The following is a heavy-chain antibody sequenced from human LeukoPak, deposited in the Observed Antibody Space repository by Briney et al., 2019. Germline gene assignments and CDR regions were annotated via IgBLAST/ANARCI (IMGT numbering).Heavy chain of an antibody. Sequence: GGSLRLSCGASGFAFSSFRMSWVRQAPGRGLEWVSSISGNSADINNADSLKGRLTISRDNAKNSLYLQLNSLTVEDTAVYYCARLAWRGYWGQGTLVTVSS. CDR2: ISGNSADI. D-gene: IGHD3-3*01. J-gene: IGHJ4*02. CDR3: ARLAWRGY. CDR1: GFAFSSFR. V-gene: IGHV3-21*01.